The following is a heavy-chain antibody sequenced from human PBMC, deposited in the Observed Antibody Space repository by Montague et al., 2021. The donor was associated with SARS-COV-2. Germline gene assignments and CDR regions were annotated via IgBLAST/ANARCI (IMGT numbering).Heavy chain of an antibody. CDR2: IYASGGT. J-gene: IGHJ4*02. CDR1: GDSISSFY. CDR3: GRGVVAATPVVDY. Sequence: SETLSLTCTVSGDSISSFYWSWIRQPAGKGLEWIGRIYASGGTNXXPSLKSRVTMSVDTSKNQFSLKLNSVTAADTAVYYCGRGVVAATPVVDYWGRGTLVTVSS. D-gene: IGHD2-15*01. V-gene: IGHV4-4*07.